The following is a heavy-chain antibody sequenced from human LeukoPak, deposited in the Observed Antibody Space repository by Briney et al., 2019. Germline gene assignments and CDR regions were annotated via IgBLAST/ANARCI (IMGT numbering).Heavy chain of an antibody. Sequence: GGSLRLSCAASGFTFSSYAMSWVRQAPGKGLEWVSAISGSGGSTHYADSVKGRFTISRDNSKNTLYLQMNSLRAEDTAVYYCAKEPLRFLEWSSLNGDWYFDLWGRGTLVTVSS. J-gene: IGHJ2*01. CDR2: ISGSGGST. CDR1: GFTFSSYA. D-gene: IGHD3-3*01. CDR3: AKEPLRFLEWSSLNGDWYFDL. V-gene: IGHV3-23*01.